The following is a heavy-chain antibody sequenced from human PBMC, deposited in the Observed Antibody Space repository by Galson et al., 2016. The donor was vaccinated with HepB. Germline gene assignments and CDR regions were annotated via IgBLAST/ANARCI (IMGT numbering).Heavy chain of an antibody. Sequence: SLRLSCAASGFTFRTYAMIWVRQAPGKGLEWVSTISGNVYSTYYADSVKGRFTISRDNSKNTLSLQMHSLRADDTAVYYCAKVHDILSGFYKSYFDYWGQGTLVAVSS. V-gene: IGHV3-23*01. J-gene: IGHJ4*02. D-gene: IGHD3-9*01. CDR1: GFTFRTYA. CDR3: AKVHDILSGFYKSYFDY. CDR2: ISGNVYST.